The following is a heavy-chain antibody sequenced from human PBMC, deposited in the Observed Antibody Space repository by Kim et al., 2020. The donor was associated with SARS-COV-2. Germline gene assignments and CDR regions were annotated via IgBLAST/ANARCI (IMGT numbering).Heavy chain of an antibody. Sequence: KYYVDSVKGRFTISRDNAKNSLYLQMNSLRAEDTAVYYCARDTMVRGVDHDYYGMDVW. V-gene: IGHV3-7*01. CDR3: ARDTMVRGVDHDYYGMDV. CDR2: K. D-gene: IGHD3-10*01. J-gene: IGHJ6*01.